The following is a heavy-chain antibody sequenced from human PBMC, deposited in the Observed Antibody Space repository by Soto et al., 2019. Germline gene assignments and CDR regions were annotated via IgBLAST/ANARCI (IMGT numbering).Heavy chain of an antibody. D-gene: IGHD5-18*01. V-gene: IGHV4-30-4*01. CDR2: IYYSGNT. J-gene: IGHJ4*02. CDR3: ASNSYGYTFYAY. CDR1: GDSISSGDYY. Sequence: SETLSLTCTVSGDSISSGDYYWSWIRQPPGKGLEWIGCIYYSGNTYYNPSLKRRFSISVDTSKNQFSLQLSSVTAADTAVYYCASNSYGYTFYAYWGQGTLVTVSS.